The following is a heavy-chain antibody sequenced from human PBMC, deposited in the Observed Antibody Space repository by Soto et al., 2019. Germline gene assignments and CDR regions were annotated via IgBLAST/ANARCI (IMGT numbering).Heavy chain of an antibody. V-gene: IGHV3-74*01. CDR3: ARGGYSSSWYDYYGMDV. CDR2: INSDGSST. D-gene: IGHD6-13*01. Sequence: GGSLTLSRGASGFSLTRYWLHQERQAPGKGLVWVSRINSDGSSTSYADSVKGRFTISRDNAKNTLYLQMNSLRAEDTAVYYCARGGYSSSWYDYYGMDVWGQGTTVTVSS. J-gene: IGHJ6*02. CDR1: GFSLTRYW.